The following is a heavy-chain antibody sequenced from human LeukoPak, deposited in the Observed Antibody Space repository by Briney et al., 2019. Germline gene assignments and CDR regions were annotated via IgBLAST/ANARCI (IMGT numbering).Heavy chain of an antibody. J-gene: IGHJ6*03. CDR1: GYSISSGYY. D-gene: IGHD2-2*01. CDR2: IYHSGST. Sequence: SETLSLTCTVSGYSISSGYYWGWIRQPPGKGLEWIGSIYHSGSTYYNPSLKSRVTISVDTSKNQFSPKLSSVTAADTAVYYCASPGYCSSTSCYYYYMDVWGKGTTVTVSS. V-gene: IGHV4-38-2*02. CDR3: ASPGYCSSTSCYYYYMDV.